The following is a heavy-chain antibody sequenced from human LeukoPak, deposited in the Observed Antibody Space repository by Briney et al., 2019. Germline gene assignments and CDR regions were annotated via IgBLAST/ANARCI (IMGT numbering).Heavy chain of an antibody. CDR1: GGSISSSSYY. J-gene: IGHJ4*02. D-gene: IGHD2-2*02. V-gene: IGHV4-39*01. Sequence: SETLSLTCTVSGGSISSSSYYWGWIRQPPGKGLEWIGSIYYSGSTYYNPSLKSRVTLSVDTSKNQFSLKLSSVTAADTAVYYCARGRGYCSSTSCYTGSGEDYWGQGTLVTVSS. CDR2: IYYSGST. CDR3: ARGRGYCSSTSCYTGSGEDY.